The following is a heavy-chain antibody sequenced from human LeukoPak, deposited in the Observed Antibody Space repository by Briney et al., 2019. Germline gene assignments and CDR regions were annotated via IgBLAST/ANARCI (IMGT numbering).Heavy chain of an antibody. Sequence: GGSLRLSCAASGFTFSDYYMSWIRQAPGKGLEWVSYISSSGSTIYYADSVKGRFTISRDNAKNSLYLQMNSLRAEDTAVYYCAKAYGSGSPQHFDYWGQGTLVTVSS. CDR1: GFTFSDYY. D-gene: IGHD3-10*01. CDR3: AKAYGSGSPQHFDY. V-gene: IGHV3-11*01. CDR2: ISSSGSTI. J-gene: IGHJ4*02.